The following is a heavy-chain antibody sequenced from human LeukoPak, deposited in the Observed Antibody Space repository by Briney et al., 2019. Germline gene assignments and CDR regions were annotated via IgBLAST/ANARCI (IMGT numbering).Heavy chain of an antibody. V-gene: IGHV4-34*01. CDR2: INHSGST. CDR3: ARLPPRVVTQAKKWRYYFHY. J-gene: IGHJ4*02. Sequence: SETLSLTCAVYVGSFSGYYWSWIRQPPGKGLEWIGEINHSGSTNYNPSLKSRVTISVDTSKNQFSLKLSSVTAADTTVYYCARLPPRVVTQAKKWRYYFHYWGQGTLVTVSS. D-gene: IGHD4-23*01. CDR1: VGSFSGYY.